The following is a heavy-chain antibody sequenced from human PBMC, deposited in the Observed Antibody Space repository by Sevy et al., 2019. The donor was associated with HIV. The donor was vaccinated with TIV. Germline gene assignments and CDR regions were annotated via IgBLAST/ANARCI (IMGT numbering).Heavy chain of an antibody. CDR1: GYTFTSYD. CDR3: ARGGGSITIFGVASDYYGMDV. CDR2: MNPNSGNT. J-gene: IGHJ6*02. D-gene: IGHD3-3*01. V-gene: IGHV1-8*01. Sequence: ASVKVSCKASGYTFTSYDINWVRQATGQGLEWMGWMNPNSGNTGYAQKFQGRVTMTRNTSISTAYMELGSLRSEDTAVYYCARGGGSITIFGVASDYYGMDVWGQGTTVTVSS.